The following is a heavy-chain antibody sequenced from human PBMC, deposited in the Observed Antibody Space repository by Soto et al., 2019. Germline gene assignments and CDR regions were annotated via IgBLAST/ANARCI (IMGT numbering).Heavy chain of an antibody. J-gene: IGHJ4*02. CDR2: INHSGST. CDR1: GGSFSGYY. Sequence: SETLSLTCAVYGGSFSGYYWSWIRQPPGKGLEWIGEINHSGSTNYNPSLKSRVTISVDTSKNQFSLKLSSVTAADTAVYYCARGTCYYGSGRYYHSYFDYWGQGTLVTVSS. V-gene: IGHV4-34*01. CDR3: ARGTCYYGSGRYYHSYFDY. D-gene: IGHD3-10*01.